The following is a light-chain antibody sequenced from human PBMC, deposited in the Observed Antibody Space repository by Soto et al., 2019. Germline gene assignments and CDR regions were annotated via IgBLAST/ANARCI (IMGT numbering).Light chain of an antibody. CDR3: QKNGSSVT. J-gene: IGKJ4*01. Sequence: EIVVTQSPGTLSLSPGERAPLSCRASQSVSSSYLAWYQQTPGQAPRLLIYGASSRATGIPDRFSGRGSGTDFTLTISRLEPEDFVVYYGQKNGSSVTFGGGTKVEIK. CDR2: GAS. CDR1: QSVSSSY. V-gene: IGKV3-20*01.